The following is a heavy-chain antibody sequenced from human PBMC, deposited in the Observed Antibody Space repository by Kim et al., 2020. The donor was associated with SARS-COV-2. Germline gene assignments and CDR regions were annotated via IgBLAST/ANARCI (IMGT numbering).Heavy chain of an antibody. V-gene: IGHV4-59*01. Sequence: IGHTTYNPSLVSRVTISVDTSKNQFSLKLYSVTAADTAVYYCVRDRELNYWGQGTLVTVSS. D-gene: IGHD1-7*01. CDR3: VRDRELNY. J-gene: IGHJ4*02. CDR2: IGHT.